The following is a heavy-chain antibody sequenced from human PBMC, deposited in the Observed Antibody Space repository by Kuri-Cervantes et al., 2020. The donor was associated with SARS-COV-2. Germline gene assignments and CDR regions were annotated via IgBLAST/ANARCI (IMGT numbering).Heavy chain of an antibody. D-gene: IGHD3-3*01. CDR2: ISGSGGST. V-gene: IGHV3-23*01. Sequence: GGSLRLSCAASGFTFSGYAMSWVRQAPGKGLEWVSAISGSGGSTYYADSVKGRFTISRDNSKNTLYLQMNSLRAEDTAVYYCAKVYYDFWSGYYNYYYYMDVWGKGTTVTVSS. J-gene: IGHJ6*03. CDR3: AKVYYDFWSGYYNYYYYMDV. CDR1: GFTFSGYA.